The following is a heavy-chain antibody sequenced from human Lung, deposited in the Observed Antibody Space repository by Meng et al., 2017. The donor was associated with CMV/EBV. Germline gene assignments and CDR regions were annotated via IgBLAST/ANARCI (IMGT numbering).Heavy chain of an antibody. V-gene: IGHV3-30*01. CDR1: GFIFDNYA. CDR3: ATSLVKALGALDL. CDR2: VSYDGSDK. Sequence: SXKISXVASGFIFDNYALHWVRQAPGKGLQWVAVVSYDGSDKYVADSVKGRYTVSRDNSKNTLSLQMNRLRVDDTAVYYCATSLVKALGALDLWGQGTXVTVSS. D-gene: IGHD3-9*01. J-gene: IGHJ3*01.